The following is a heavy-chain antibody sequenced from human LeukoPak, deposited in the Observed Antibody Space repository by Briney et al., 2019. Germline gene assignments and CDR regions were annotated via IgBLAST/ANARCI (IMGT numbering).Heavy chain of an antibody. J-gene: IGHJ4*02. CDR1: GFTFSSFE. CDR3: ARLGMATHAQLFDQ. D-gene: IGHD5-24*01. CDR2: VDGSGSNE. V-gene: IGHV3-48*03. Sequence: GGSLRLSCGASGFTFSSFEMKWVRQAPGKGLEWISYVDGSGSNEYYADSVKGRFTISRDNAKNSVSLQMTSLRAEDTAVYYCARLGMATHAQLFDQWGQGTLVIVSS.